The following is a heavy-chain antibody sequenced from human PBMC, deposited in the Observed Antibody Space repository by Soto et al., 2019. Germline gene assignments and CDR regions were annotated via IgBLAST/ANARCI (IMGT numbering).Heavy chain of an antibody. Sequence: SETLSLTCAVYGGSFSGYYWSWIRQPPGKGLEWIGEINHSGSTNYNPSLKSRVTISVDTSKNQFSLKLSSVTAADTAVYYCARLYGRYSSSSGGYWGQGTLVTVSS. CDR1: GGSFSGYY. J-gene: IGHJ4*02. CDR2: INHSGST. V-gene: IGHV4-34*01. CDR3: ARLYGRYSSSSGGY. D-gene: IGHD6-6*01.